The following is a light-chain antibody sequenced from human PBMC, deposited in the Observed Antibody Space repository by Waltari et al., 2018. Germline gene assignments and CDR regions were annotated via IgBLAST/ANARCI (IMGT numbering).Light chain of an antibody. V-gene: IGLV2-11*01. CDR2: DVN. CDR1: KSDVGAYNF. Sequence: QSALTQPRSVSGSPGQSVTISCAGTKSDVGAYNFVSWYQQLPGKAPKLIIYDVNKCPAGVAGRFSGSKSGNTASLTISGLQAEDEADYYCCSYAGSYTVYVFGTGTTVTVL. J-gene: IGLJ1*01. CDR3: CSYAGSYTVYV.